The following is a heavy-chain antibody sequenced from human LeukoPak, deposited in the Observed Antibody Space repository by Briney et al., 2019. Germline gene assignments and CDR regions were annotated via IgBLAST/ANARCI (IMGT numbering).Heavy chain of an antibody. CDR1: GFSFSYYG. Sequence: GRSLRLSCAASGFSFSYYGMHWVRQAPGKGLEWVSFISFDGSITYNADSVKGRLTISRDNSKNTLYLQMNSLRAEDTAVYYCARETSGSSPYFDYWGQGTLVTVSS. CDR3: ARETSGSSPYFDY. CDR2: ISFDGSIT. D-gene: IGHD1-26*01. J-gene: IGHJ4*02. V-gene: IGHV3-30*03.